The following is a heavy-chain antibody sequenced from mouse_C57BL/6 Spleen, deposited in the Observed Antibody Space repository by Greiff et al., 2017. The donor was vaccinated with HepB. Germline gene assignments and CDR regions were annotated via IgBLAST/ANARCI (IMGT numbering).Heavy chain of an antibody. Sequence: VQLQQPGAELVKPGASVKLSCKASGYTFTSYWMQWVKQRPGQGLEWIGEIDPSDSYTNYNQKFKGKATLTVDTSSSTAYMQLSSLTSEDSAVYYCARSGGYGYDPYYFDYWGQGTTLTVSS. D-gene: IGHD2-2*01. V-gene: IGHV1-50*01. CDR2: IDPSDSYT. CDR1: GYTFTSYW. CDR3: ARSGGYGYDPYYFDY. J-gene: IGHJ2*01.